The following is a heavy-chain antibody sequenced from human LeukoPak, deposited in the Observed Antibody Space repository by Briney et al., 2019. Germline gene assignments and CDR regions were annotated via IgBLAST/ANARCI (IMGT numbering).Heavy chain of an antibody. J-gene: IGHJ4*02. CDR2: VYYTGST. D-gene: IGHD5-24*01. Sequence: KPSETLSLTCPVSGGSISNYYYWTWIRQPPGKGLEWIGYVYYTGSTNFNPSLKSRVTMSLDTSRNQFSLKLTSLTAVDTAVYYCARGAMATTPFFDYWGQGTLVTVSS. V-gene: IGHV4-59*01. CDR1: GGSISNYY. CDR3: ARGAMATTPFFDY.